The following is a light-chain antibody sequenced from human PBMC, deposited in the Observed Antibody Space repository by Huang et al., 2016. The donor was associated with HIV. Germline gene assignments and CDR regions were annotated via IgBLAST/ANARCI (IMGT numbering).Light chain of an antibody. Sequence: DIVMTQSPDSLAVSLGERATINCKSSQSVLSSYKDKNYLAWYQQKPGQPPKLLIYWASTRESWVPDRFSGSGSVTDFILTISSLQAEDVAVYYCQQYYSIPRTFGQGTKVEIK. V-gene: IGKV4-1*01. CDR2: WAS. J-gene: IGKJ1*01. CDR3: QQYYSIPRT. CDR1: QSVLSSYKDKNY.